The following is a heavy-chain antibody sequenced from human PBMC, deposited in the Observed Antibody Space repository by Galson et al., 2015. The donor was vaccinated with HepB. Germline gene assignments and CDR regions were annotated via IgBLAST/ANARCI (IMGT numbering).Heavy chain of an antibody. Sequence: SLRLSCAASGFTFSSYTMNWVRQAPGKGLESVSYISSTGTTMYYADSAKGRLTISRDNAQNSLYLQMNSLRDEDTAVYYCARVYFGSGSSSAYWYFVPWGRGALVTVSS. CDR1: GFTFSSYT. V-gene: IGHV3-48*02. D-gene: IGHD3-10*01. CDR3: ARVYFGSGSSSAYWYFVP. J-gene: IGHJ2*01. CDR2: ISSTGTTM.